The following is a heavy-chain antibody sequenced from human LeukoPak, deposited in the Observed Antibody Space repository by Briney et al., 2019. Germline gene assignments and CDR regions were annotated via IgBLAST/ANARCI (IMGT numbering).Heavy chain of an antibody. CDR3: ARDYYGSGSYSFDY. Sequence: EASVKVSCKASGYTFTGYYMHWVRQAPGQGLEWMGWINPNSGGTNYAQKFQGRVTMTRDTFISTAYMELSRLRSDDTAVYYCARDYYGSGSYSFDYWGQGTLVTVSS. CDR1: GYTFTGYY. J-gene: IGHJ4*02. V-gene: IGHV1-2*02. CDR2: INPNSGGT. D-gene: IGHD3-10*01.